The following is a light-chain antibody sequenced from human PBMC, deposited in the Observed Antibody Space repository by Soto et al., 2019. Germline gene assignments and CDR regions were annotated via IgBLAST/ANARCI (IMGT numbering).Light chain of an antibody. CDR3: SSYTSISTLYV. CDR2: EVS. V-gene: IGLV2-14*01. J-gene: IGLJ1*01. CDR1: NSDVGGYNY. Sequence: QSALTQPASVSGSPGQSITISCTGTNSDVGGYNYVSWYQQHPGKAPELMIYEVSHRPSGVSNRFSGSKSDNTASLTISGLQAEDEADYYRSSYTSISTLYVFGTGTKVTVL.